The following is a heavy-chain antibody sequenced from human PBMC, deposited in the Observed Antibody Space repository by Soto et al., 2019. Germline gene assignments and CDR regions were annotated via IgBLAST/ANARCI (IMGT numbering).Heavy chain of an antibody. D-gene: IGHD2-2*01. CDR3: AREYIVVVPAAMGPEYYYYGMDV. CDR1: GFTFSSYG. V-gene: IGHV3-33*01. Sequence: GGSLRLSCAASGFTFSSYGMHWVRQAPGKGLEWVAVIWYDGSNKYYADSVKGRFTISRDNSKNTLYLQMNSLRAEDTAVYYCAREYIVVVPAAMGPEYYYYGMDVWGQGTTVTVSS. CDR2: IWYDGSNK. J-gene: IGHJ6*02.